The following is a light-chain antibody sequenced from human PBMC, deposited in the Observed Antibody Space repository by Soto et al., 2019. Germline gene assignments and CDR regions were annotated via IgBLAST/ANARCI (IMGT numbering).Light chain of an antibody. CDR1: QSVTGSF. J-gene: IGKJ1*01. V-gene: IGKV3-20*01. CDR3: QQYGGSVWT. Sequence: VVLTQSPGTLSLSPGETATLSCRAGQSVTGSFLAWYQQKPGQAPRLLIYGASTRATGVSDKYSGSGSGRYFTLTISRLEPEDFAVYYCQQYGGSVWTFGQGTKVEI. CDR2: GAS.